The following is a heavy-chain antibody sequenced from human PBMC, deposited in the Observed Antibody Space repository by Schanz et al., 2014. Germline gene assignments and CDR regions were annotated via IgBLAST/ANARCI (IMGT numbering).Heavy chain of an antibody. CDR1: GFTFSSYG. V-gene: IGHV3-33*01. CDR3: ARANYRRKINFDY. D-gene: IGHD3-10*01. Sequence: QVQLVESGGGVVQFGRSLRLSCVASGFTFSSYGMHWVRQAPGKGLEWVAVIWYDENNKYYADSVKGRFTMSRDNSKNTLYLQMNSRRAEDTAVYYCARANYRRKINFDYWGRGTLVTVSS. CDR2: IWYDENNK. J-gene: IGHJ4*02.